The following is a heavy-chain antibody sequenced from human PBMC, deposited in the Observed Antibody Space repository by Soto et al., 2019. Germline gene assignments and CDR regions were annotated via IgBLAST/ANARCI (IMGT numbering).Heavy chain of an antibody. Sequence: QLHLQESGPGLVKPSETLSLTCSVSGYSVSSSDYYWAWIRQPPGKGLEWIGSMFYSGLTYYNPSLKSRVTLSVDTSKNQFSVRLNSVTAADTAVYYCAPRSVSLSGPYGIHVWGQGTTVTVSS. CDR1: GYSVSSSDYY. J-gene: IGHJ6*02. V-gene: IGHV4-39*01. CDR2: MFYSGLT. CDR3: APRSVSLSGPYGIHV. D-gene: IGHD2-15*01.